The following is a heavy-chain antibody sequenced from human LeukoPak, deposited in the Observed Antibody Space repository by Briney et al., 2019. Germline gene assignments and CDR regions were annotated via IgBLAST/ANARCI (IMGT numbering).Heavy chain of an antibody. Sequence: SETLSLTCTVSGGSISIYYWSWIRQPPGKGLEWIGYIYYSGSTNYNPSLKSRVTISVDTSKNQFSLKLSSVTAADTAVYYCARQRYYYDSSGLVVDYWGQGTLVTVSS. CDR1: GGSISIYY. CDR2: IYYSGST. J-gene: IGHJ4*02. V-gene: IGHV4-59*08. D-gene: IGHD3-22*01. CDR3: ARQRYYYDSSGLVVDY.